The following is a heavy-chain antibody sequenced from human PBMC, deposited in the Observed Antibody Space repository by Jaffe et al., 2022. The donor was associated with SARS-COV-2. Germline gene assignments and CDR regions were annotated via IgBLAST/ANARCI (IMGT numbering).Heavy chain of an antibody. V-gene: IGHV3-23*01. CDR2: ISGSGGST. D-gene: IGHD6-19*01. J-gene: IGHJ5*02. Sequence: EVQLLESGGGLVQPGGSLRLSCAASGFTFSSYAMTWVRQPPGKGLEWVSDISGSGGSTYYADSVKGRFTISRDNSKNMLYLQMNSLRAEDTAVYYCAKERKYQGIAVATNWFDPWGQGTLVTVSS. CDR3: AKERKYQGIAVATNWFDP. CDR1: GFTFSSYA.